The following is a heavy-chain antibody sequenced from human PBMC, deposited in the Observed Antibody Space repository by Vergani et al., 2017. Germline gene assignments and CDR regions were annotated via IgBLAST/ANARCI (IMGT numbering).Heavy chain of an antibody. Sequence: EVQLVESGGGLVQPGGSLRLSCAASGFTFSSYWMHWVRQAPGKGLVWVSRINSDGSSTSYADSVKGRFTISRDNAKNTLYLQMNSLRAEDTAVYYCAKPVVVGRLHWFDPWGQGTLVTVSS. J-gene: IGHJ5*02. CDR1: GFTFSSYW. D-gene: IGHD2-15*01. V-gene: IGHV3-74*01. CDR2: INSDGSST. CDR3: AKPVVVGRLHWFDP.